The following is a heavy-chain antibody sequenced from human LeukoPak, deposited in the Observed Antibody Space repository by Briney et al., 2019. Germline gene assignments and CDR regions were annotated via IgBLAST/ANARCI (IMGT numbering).Heavy chain of an antibody. CDR3: AKGPYYYGSGSYSDY. Sequence: PGGSLRLSCAASGFTFSSYAMSWVRQAPGKGLEWVSAISGSGGSTYYADSVKGRFTISRDNSKNTLYLQMNSLRAEDTAVYYCAKGPYYYGSGSYSDYWGQGTLVTVSS. V-gene: IGHV3-23*01. D-gene: IGHD3-10*01. J-gene: IGHJ4*02. CDR1: GFTFSSYA. CDR2: ISGSGGST.